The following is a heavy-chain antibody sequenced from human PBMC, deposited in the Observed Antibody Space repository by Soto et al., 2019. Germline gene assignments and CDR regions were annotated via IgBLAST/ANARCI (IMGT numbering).Heavy chain of an antibody. D-gene: IGHD6-19*01. CDR1: GFTFSSNW. CDR3: ARGPTGWYGFDY. V-gene: IGHV3-74*01. J-gene: IGHJ4*02. Sequence: EVQLVESKGGLVQPGGSLRVSCAGSGFTFSSNWMHWVRQAPGKGLVWVSRINSDGSSASYADSVMGRFTISRDNAKNTLYLQMNSLRAEDTAVYFCARGPTGWYGFDYWGQGTLVTVSS. CDR2: INSDGSSA.